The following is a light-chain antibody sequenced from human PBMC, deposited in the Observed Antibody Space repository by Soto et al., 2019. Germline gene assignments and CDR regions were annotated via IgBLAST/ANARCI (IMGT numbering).Light chain of an antibody. Sequence: QSALTQPASVSGSLGQSISISCTEDSSVLTHNSVSWYQHHPHKAPKLIIYDVSYRPSGVSTRFSGSQSAGSASLTISGLQAEDEADYYCSSSTPTRGFVFGSGTKLTVL. CDR3: SSSTPTRGFV. V-gene: IGLV2-14*01. J-gene: IGLJ1*01. CDR1: SSVLTHNS. CDR2: DVS.